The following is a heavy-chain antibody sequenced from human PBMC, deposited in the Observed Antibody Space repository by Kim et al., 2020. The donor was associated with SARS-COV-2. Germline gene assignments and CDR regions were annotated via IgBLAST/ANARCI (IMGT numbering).Heavy chain of an antibody. Sequence: SETLFLTCTVSGGSISSSSYYWGWIRQPPGKGLEWIGSIYYSGSTYYNPSLKSRVTISVDTSKNQFSLKLSSVTAADTAVYYCARHSRDWLQLNPYYFDYWGQGTLVTVSS. CDR2: IYYSGST. CDR3: ARHSRDWLQLNPYYFDY. J-gene: IGHJ4*02. V-gene: IGHV4-39*01. D-gene: IGHD5-12*01. CDR1: GGSISSSSYY.